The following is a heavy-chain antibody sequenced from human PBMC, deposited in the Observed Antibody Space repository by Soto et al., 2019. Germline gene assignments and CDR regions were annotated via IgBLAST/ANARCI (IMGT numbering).Heavy chain of an antibody. D-gene: IGHD3-3*01. CDR1: GFTFSSYA. CDR3: AKVTIFGVVSKYFQH. J-gene: IGHJ1*01. Sequence: EVQLLESGGGLVQPGGSLRLSCAASGFTFSSYAMSWVRQAPGKGLEWVSAISGSGGSTYYADSVKGRFTISRDNSKNTLYLQMNSLRAEDTAVYYCAKVTIFGVVSKYFQHWGQGTLVTVAS. CDR2: ISGSGGST. V-gene: IGHV3-23*01.